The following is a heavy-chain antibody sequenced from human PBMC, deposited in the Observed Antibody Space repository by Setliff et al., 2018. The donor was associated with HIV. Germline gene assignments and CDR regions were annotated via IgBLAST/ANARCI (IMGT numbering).Heavy chain of an antibody. Sequence: ASVKVSCKASGYTFTSSDINWVRQAPGQGLEWMGWMNPNSGNTGYAQKFQGRHTLTRHTSISTAYMELNSLRSEDTAVYYCARGAWYTSGWYSSRYMDVWGKGTTVTVSS. V-gene: IGHV1-8*02. CDR2: MNPNSGNT. CDR1: GYTFTSSD. J-gene: IGHJ6*03. D-gene: IGHD6-19*01. CDR3: ARGAWYTSGWYSSRYMDV.